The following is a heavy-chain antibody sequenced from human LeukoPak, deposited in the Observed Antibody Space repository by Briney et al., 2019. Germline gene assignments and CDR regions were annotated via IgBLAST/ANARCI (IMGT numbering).Heavy chain of an antibody. CDR2: INHSGST. Sequence: PSETLSLTCAVYGGSFSGYYWSWIRQPPGKGLEWIWEINHSGSTDYNPSLKSRVTISVDTSKNQFSLKLSSVTAADTAVYYCARGSNNWTVDTFDIWGQGKMVTVSS. CDR3: ARGSNNWTVDTFDI. V-gene: IGHV4-34*01. J-gene: IGHJ3*02. D-gene: IGHD1-20*01. CDR1: GGSFSGYY.